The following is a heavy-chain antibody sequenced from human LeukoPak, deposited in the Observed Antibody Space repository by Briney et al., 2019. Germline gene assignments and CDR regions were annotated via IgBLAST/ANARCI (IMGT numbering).Heavy chain of an antibody. CDR1: GFTFKSYA. J-gene: IGHJ3*02. D-gene: IGHD3-10*01. V-gene: IGHV3-64*02. Sequence: GGSLRLSCEASGFTFKSYAMHWVRQAPGKGLEYVSAISRSGGSTYYADSVKDRFTISRDNSKNTLSLQVGGLRAEDMAVYYCTRVGDNDAFDIWGQGAMVTVSS. CDR2: ISRSGGST. CDR3: TRVGDNDAFDI.